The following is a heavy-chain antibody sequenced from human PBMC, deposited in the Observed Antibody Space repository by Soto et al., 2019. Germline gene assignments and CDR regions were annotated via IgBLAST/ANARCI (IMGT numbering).Heavy chain of an antibody. CDR2: TYYSGSA. D-gene: IGHD5-18*01. J-gene: IGHJ4*02. CDR1: GGSISSGGYY. CDR3: ARHKWIQLWFFDY. Sequence: TLSLTCTVSGGSISSGGYYWSWVRQHPGKGLEWIGYTYYSGSAYYSPSLKSRVTISVDTSKNQFSLKLSSVTAADTAVYYCARHKWIQLWFFDYWGQGTLVTVSS. V-gene: IGHV4-31*03.